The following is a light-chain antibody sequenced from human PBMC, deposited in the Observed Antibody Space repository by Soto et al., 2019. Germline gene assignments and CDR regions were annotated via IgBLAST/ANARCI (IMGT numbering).Light chain of an antibody. J-gene: IGKJ1*01. CDR2: GAS. Sequence: EIVLTQSPGPLSLSPGERATLSCRASQSVSSSYLAWYQQKPGQAPRLLIYGASSRATGIPYRFSGSGSGTDCTLTISRLEPEDFAVYYCQQYGSSPRTFGKGTKVEI. CDR3: QQYGSSPRT. CDR1: QSVSSSY. V-gene: IGKV3-20*01.